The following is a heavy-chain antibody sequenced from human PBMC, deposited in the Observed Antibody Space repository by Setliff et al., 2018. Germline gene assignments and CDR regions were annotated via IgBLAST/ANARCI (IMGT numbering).Heavy chain of an antibody. Sequence: ASVKVSCKASGGTFRTDGFNWVRQAPGQGLEWMGRIIPVSRSAKYAQKFQGRVTISADESSSTAYMELSSLRSEDTAVYYCARDTRDKYDSSGYYLSLDSWGQGSLVTVSS. D-gene: IGHD3-22*01. CDR3: ARDTRDKYDSSGYYLSLDS. CDR1: GGTFRTDG. CDR2: IIPVSRSA. V-gene: IGHV1-69*13. J-gene: IGHJ4*02.